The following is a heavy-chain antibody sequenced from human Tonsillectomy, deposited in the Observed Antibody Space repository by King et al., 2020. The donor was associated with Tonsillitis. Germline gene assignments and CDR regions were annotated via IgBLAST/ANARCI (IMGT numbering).Heavy chain of an antibody. CDR3: AKDLLKMAAHDAFDT. CDR2: ISYDGSNK. V-gene: IGHV3-30*18. CDR1: GFTFSSYG. J-gene: IGHJ3*02. Sequence: VQLVESGGGVVQPGRSLRLSCAASGFTFSSYGMHWGRQAAGKGLEWVAVISYDGSNKYYADAVKGRFTISRDNSKNTLYLHMNSRRAEDTAVYYCAKDLLKMAAHDAFDTWGQGTLVTVSS. D-gene: IGHD5-24*01.